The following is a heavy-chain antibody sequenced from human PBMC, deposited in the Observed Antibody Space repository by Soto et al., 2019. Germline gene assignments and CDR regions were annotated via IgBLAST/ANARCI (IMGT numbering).Heavy chain of an antibody. J-gene: IGHJ4*02. Sequence: QVQLVQSGAEVKKPGASVKVSCKASGYTFTSYDINWVRQATGQGLEWMGWMNPNSGNTGYAQKFQGRVTMTRNTSRSTAYRELSSRRSEDTAVYYCARERSSGWYVDYWGQGTLVTVSS. CDR2: MNPNSGNT. D-gene: IGHD6-19*01. CDR1: GYTFTSYD. V-gene: IGHV1-8*01. CDR3: ARERSSGWYVDY.